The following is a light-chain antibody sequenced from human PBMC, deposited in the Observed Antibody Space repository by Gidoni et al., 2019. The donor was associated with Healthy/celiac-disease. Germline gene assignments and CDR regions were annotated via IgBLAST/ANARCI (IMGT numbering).Light chain of an antibody. J-gene: IGLJ3*02. Sequence: QSALTQPPSAPGSPGPSVTISCTGTSSDVGGYNYVSWYQQHPGKAPKLMIYEVSKRPSGVPDRFSGSKSGNTASLTVSGLQAEDEADYYCSSYAGSNKGVFGGGTKLTVL. V-gene: IGLV2-8*01. CDR1: SSDVGGYNY. CDR2: EVS. CDR3: SSYAGSNKGV.